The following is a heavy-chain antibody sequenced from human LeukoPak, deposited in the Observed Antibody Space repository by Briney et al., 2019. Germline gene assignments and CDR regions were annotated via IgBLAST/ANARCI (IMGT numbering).Heavy chain of an antibody. CDR2: ISSSSSSI. V-gene: IGHV3-48*01. D-gene: IGHD2-2*01. J-gene: IGHJ4*02. CDR1: GSTFSSYS. CDR3: ARDACSSTSCYFDY. Sequence: GGSLRLSCAASGSTFSSYSMNWVRQAPGKGLEWVSYISSSSSSIYYADSVKGRFTISRDNAKNSLYLQMNSLRAEDTAVYYCARDACSSTSCYFDYWGQGTLVTVSS.